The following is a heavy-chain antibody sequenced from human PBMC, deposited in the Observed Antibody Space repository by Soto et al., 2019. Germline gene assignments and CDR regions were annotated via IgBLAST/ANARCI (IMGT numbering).Heavy chain of an antibody. V-gene: IGHV3-33*01. J-gene: IGHJ4*02. CDR3: AIPSGLTVTGPDY. CDR1: GFTFSSYG. D-gene: IGHD4-17*01. CDR2: IWYDGSNK. Sequence: GGSLRLSCAASGFTFSSYGMHWVRQAPGKGLEWVAVIWYDGSNKYYADSVKGRFTISRDNSKNTLYLQMNSLRAEDTAVYYCAIPSGLTVTGPDYWAQGTLVTVSS.